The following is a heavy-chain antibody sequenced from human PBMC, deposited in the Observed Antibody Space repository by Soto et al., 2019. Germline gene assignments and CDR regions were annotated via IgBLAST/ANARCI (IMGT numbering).Heavy chain of an antibody. V-gene: IGHV3-23*01. CDR2: ISSSGYT. CDR1: GFSFSKYA. D-gene: IGHD4-4*01. CDR3: AKDLIDYSNSYFDY. J-gene: IGHJ4*02. Sequence: PVGSLRLSCATSGFSFSKYAMSWVRQAPGKGLEWVAGISSSGYTYYVDSLKGRFTISRDNSKNSLYLQMNSLRAEDTAVYYCAKDLIDYSNSYFDYWGQGTLVTVSS.